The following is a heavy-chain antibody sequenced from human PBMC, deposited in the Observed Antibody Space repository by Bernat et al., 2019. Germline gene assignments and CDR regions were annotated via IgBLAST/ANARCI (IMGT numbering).Heavy chain of an antibody. V-gene: IGHV3-21*01. CDR2: ISSSSSYI. CDR3: AREGFIAALWSNWFDP. Sequence: EVQLVESGGGLVKPGGSLRLSCAASGFTFSSYNMNWVRQAPGKGVEWVSSISSSSSYIYYANSVKGRFTISRDNAKNSLYLKMNSLRAEDTAVYYCAREGFIAALWSNWFDPWGQGTLVTVSS. D-gene: IGHD6-6*01. CDR1: GFTFSSYN. J-gene: IGHJ5*02.